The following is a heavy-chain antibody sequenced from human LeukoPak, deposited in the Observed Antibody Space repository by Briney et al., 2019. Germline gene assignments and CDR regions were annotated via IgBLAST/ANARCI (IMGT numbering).Heavy chain of an antibody. CDR1: GFTFSSYG. CDR3: AKDFSDFWSGIDY. V-gene: IGHV3-30*18. J-gene: IGHJ4*02. D-gene: IGHD3-3*01. Sequence: GGSLRLSCAASGFTFSSYGMHWVRQAPGKGLEWVAVISYDGSNKYYADSVKGRFTISRDNSKNTLYLQMNSLRAEDTAVYYCAKDFSDFWSGIDYWGQGTLVTVSS. CDR2: ISYDGSNK.